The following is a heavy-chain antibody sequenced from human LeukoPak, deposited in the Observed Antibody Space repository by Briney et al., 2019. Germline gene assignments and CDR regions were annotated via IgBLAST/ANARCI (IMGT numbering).Heavy chain of an antibody. CDR3: AKDMRGSGTYYFDY. CDR2: ISWNSGSI. Sequence: GGSLRLSCAVSGFTFDDYAMRWVRQAPGKGLEWVSGISWNSGSIGYADSVKGRFTISRDNAKNSLYLQMNSLRAEDTALYYCAKDMRGSGTYYFDYWGQGTLVTVSS. D-gene: IGHD3-10*01. V-gene: IGHV3-9*01. J-gene: IGHJ4*02. CDR1: GFTFDDYA.